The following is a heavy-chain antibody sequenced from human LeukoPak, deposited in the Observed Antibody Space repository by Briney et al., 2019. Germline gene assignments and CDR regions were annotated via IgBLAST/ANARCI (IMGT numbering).Heavy chain of an antibody. CDR2: ISGSGGSS. CDR1: GFTFSSFG. Sequence: GGSLRLSCAASGFTFSSFGTNWVRQAPGKGLQWVSGISGSGGSSYYADSVKARFTISRDNSKNTLYLQMSSLRAEDTAVYYCAKGPRATYYYDSSGYEKFDFWGQGTLVTVSS. V-gene: IGHV3-23*01. D-gene: IGHD3-22*01. CDR3: AKGPRATYYYDSSGYEKFDF. J-gene: IGHJ4*02.